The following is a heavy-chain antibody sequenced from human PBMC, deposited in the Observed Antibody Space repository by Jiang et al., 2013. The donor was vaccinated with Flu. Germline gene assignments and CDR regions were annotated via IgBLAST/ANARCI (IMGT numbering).Heavy chain of an antibody. V-gene: IGHV1-2*02. Sequence: SVKVSCKASGYTFTGYYMHWVRQAPGQGLEWMGWINPNSGGTNYAQKFQGRVTMTRDTSISTAYMELSRLRSDDTAVYYCARGRGITMVRGAPNWFDPWGQGTLVTVSS. CDR2: INPNSGGT. CDR1: GYTFTGYY. CDR3: ARGRGITMVRGAPNWFDP. J-gene: IGHJ5*02. D-gene: IGHD3-10*01.